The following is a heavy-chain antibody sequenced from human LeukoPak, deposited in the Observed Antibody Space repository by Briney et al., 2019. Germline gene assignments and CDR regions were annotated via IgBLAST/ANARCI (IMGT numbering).Heavy chain of an antibody. J-gene: IGHJ6*03. CDR1: GGTFSSYA. CDR3: AKCRLGYYYMDV. V-gene: IGHV1-69*05. D-gene: IGHD2-2*01. Sequence: SVKVSCKASGGTFSSYAISWVRQAPGQGLEWMGGIVPIFGTANYAQKFQGRVTITTDESTSTAYMELSSLRSEDTAVYYCAKCRLGYYYMDVWGKGTTVTVSS. CDR2: IVPIFGTA.